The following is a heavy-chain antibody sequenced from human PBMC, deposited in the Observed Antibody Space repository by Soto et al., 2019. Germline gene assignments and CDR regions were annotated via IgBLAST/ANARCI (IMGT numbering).Heavy chain of an antibody. J-gene: IGHJ6*02. CDR2: MNPNSGNT. Sequence: QVQLVQSGAEVKKPGASVKVSCKASGYTFTSYDINWVRQATGQGLEWMGWMNPNSGNTGYAQKFQGRVTMTRNTSISTAYMELSSLRSEDTAVYYCASGGSSSRSLLYYYYGMDVWGQLTTVTVSS. CDR3: ASGGSSSRSLLYYYYGMDV. CDR1: GYTFTSYD. V-gene: IGHV1-8*01. D-gene: IGHD6-13*01.